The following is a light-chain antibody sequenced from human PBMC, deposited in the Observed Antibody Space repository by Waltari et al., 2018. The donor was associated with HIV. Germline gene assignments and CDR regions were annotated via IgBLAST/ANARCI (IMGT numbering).Light chain of an antibody. CDR2: AAS. J-gene: IGKJ3*01. V-gene: IGKV1-39*01. Sequence: VTITCRASQRISTYLNWYQQKPGKAPKVLIYAASSLQSGVPSRFSGSGSMTDFTLTISSLQPEDFATYYCQQSYSNPLTFGPGTKVDIK. CDR1: QRISTY. CDR3: QQSYSNPLT.